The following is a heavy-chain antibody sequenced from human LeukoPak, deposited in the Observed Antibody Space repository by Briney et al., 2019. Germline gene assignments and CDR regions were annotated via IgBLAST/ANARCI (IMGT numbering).Heavy chain of an antibody. CDR3: ARSNPYYYYGMDG. V-gene: IGHV4-34*01. J-gene: IGHJ6*02. Sequence: PSETLSLTCAVYGGPFSGYYWSWIRQPPGKGLEWIGEINHSGSTNYNPSLKSRVTISVDTSKNQFSLKLSSVTAAGTAVYYCARSNPYYYYGMDGCGQATTVT. CDR1: GGPFSGYY. CDR2: INHSGST. D-gene: IGHD2-8*01.